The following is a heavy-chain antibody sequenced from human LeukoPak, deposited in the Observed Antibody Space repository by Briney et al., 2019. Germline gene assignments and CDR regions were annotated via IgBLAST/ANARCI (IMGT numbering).Heavy chain of an antibody. CDR2: INPNSGGT. J-gene: IGHJ6*02. D-gene: IGHD6-19*01. CDR1: GGTFSSYA. V-gene: IGHV1-2*02. CDR3: ARDGIAVAGTYYYGMDV. Sequence: ASVKVSCKASGGTFSSYAISWVRQAPGQGLEWMGWINPNSGGTNYAQKFQGRVTMTRDTSISTAYMELSRLRSDDTAVYYCARDGIAVAGTYYYGMDVWGQGTTVTVSS.